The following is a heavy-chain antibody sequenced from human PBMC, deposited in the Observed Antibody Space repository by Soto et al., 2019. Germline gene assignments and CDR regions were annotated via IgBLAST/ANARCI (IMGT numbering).Heavy chain of an antibody. V-gene: IGHV4-39*01. J-gene: IGHJ4*02. D-gene: IGHD2-21*02. CDR3: ARQRTTVVTQAYFDH. CDR1: GESISSSSYY. Sequence: SGTLYLTCVVSGESISSSSYYWGWIRQPPGKGLEWIGSIYYSGRTYYDPSFKSRVTISIDTSKNQFSLKLSSVTATDTAVYYCARQRTTVVTQAYFDHWGQGALVTVSS. CDR2: IYYSGRT.